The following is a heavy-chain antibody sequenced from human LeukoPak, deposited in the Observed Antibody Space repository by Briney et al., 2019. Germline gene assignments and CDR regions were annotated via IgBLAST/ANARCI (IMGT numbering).Heavy chain of an antibody. CDR3: ARTSQWLVLGAWFDP. Sequence: ASVKVSCKASGYTFTGYYMHWVRQAPGQGLEWMGWISAYNGNTNYAQKLQGRVTMTTDTSTSTAYMELRSLRSDDTAVYYCARTSQWLVLGAWFDPWGQGTLVTVSS. CDR2: ISAYNGNT. D-gene: IGHD6-19*01. V-gene: IGHV1-18*04. CDR1: GYTFTGYY. J-gene: IGHJ5*02.